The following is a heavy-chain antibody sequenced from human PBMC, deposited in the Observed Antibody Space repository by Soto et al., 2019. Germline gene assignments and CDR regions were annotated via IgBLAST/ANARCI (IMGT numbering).Heavy chain of an antibody. CDR2: IYYSGST. V-gene: IGHV4-59*01. CDR3: ARVTMTSTRWFDP. CDR1: GGSISSYY. Sequence: SETLSLTCTVSGGSISSYYWSWIRQPPGKGLEWIGYIYYSGSTNYNPSLKSRVTISVDTSKNQFSLKLSSVTAADTAVYYCARVTMTSTRWFDPWGQGTLVTVSS. J-gene: IGHJ5*02.